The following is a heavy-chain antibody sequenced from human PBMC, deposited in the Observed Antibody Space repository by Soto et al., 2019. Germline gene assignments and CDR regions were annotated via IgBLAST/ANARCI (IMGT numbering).Heavy chain of an antibody. CDR3: ARVSLGSFSSGRRFGYFDY. V-gene: IGHV4-34*01. CDR1: GGSFRGYY. J-gene: IGHJ4*02. D-gene: IGHD3-22*01. Sequence: VQLQQWGAGLLKPSETLSITCAVYGGSFRGYYCSWIRQPPGKGLEWIGEINHSGSTTYNPSLKRRVTISVDTSKNQFSLKLSSVTAADTAVYSCARVSLGSFSSGRRFGYFDYGGRGTLVTVAS. CDR2: INHSGST.